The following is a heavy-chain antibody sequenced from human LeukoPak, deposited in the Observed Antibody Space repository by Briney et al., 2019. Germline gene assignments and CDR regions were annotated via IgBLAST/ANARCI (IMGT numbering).Heavy chain of an antibody. J-gene: IGHJ6*03. CDR1: GGSISTSSYY. Sequence: SETLSLTCTVSGGSISTSSYYWGWIRQPPGKGLECIGNIYYSGSTYYNPSLKSRVTISVDTSKNQFSLKLSSVTAANTAVYYCARDRWYSSSSYYYYMDVWGKGTTVTVSS. CDR2: IYYSGST. CDR3: ARDRWYSSSSYYYYMDV. V-gene: IGHV4-39*07. D-gene: IGHD6-6*01.